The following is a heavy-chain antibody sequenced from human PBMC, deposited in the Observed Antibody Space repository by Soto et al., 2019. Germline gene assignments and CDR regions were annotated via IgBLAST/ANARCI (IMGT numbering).Heavy chain of an antibody. J-gene: IGHJ4*02. V-gene: IGHV1-69*13. Sequence: SVKVSCKASGGTFSSYAISWVRQAPGQGLEWMGGIIPIFGTANYAQKFQGRVTITADESTSTAYMELSSLRSEDTAVYYCARGVAGGSYYSFDYWGQGTMVTVYS. CDR1: GGTFSSYA. D-gene: IGHD1-26*01. CDR2: IIPIFGTA. CDR3: ARGVAGGSYYSFDY.